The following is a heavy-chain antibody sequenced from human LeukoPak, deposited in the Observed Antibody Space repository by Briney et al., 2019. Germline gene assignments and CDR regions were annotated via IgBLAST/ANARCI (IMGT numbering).Heavy chain of an antibody. Sequence: SGGSLRLSCAASGFTFSSYGMHWVRQAPGKGLEWVAFIRYDGSNKYYADSVKGRFTISRDNSKNTLYLQMNSLRAEDTAVYYCAKVLGRYFDWLLEPTDAFDIWGQGTMVTVSS. J-gene: IGHJ3*02. CDR1: GFTFSSYG. V-gene: IGHV3-30*02. D-gene: IGHD3-9*01. CDR2: IRYDGSNK. CDR3: AKVLGRYFDWLLEPTDAFDI.